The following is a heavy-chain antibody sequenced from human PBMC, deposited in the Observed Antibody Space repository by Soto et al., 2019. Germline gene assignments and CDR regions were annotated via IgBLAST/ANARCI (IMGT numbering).Heavy chain of an antibody. CDR3: ARDDYYDSSGYYFDY. J-gene: IGHJ4*02. Sequence: ASVKVSCKASGYTFTSYYIHWVRQAPGQGLEWMGIINPSGGSTTYAQKFQGRVTMTRDTSTSTVYMELSSLRSEDTAVYYCARDDYYDSSGYYFDYWGQGTLVTVSS. V-gene: IGHV1-46*01. CDR1: GYTFTSYY. D-gene: IGHD3-22*01. CDR2: INPSGGST.